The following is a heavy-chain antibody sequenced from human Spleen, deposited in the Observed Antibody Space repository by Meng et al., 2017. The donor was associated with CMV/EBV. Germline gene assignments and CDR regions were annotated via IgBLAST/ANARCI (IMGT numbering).Heavy chain of an antibody. CDR1: GGSISSYY. V-gene: IGHV4-59*12. D-gene: IGHD2-15*01. CDR2: IYYSGST. Sequence: SETLSLTCTVSGGSISSYYWSWIRQPPGKGLEWIGYIYYSGSTNYNPSLKSRVTISVDTSKNHFSLKLSSVTAADTAMYYCARDKDHWYFDLWGRGTLVTVSS. J-gene: IGHJ2*01. CDR3: ARDKDHWYFDL.